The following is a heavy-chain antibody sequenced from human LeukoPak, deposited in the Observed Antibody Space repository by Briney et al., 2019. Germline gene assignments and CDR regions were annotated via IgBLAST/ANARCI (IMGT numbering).Heavy chain of an antibody. Sequence: GGSLRLSCAASGFTFSSYAMTWVRQAPGKGLGWVSSIYGSGDSTYYADSVKGRFTISRDNSNNTLYLQMSSLRAEDTAIYYCAKDRYSSGVASWGQGTLVTVSS. CDR2: IYGSGDST. J-gene: IGHJ5*02. D-gene: IGHD6-25*01. CDR3: AKDRYSSGVAS. CDR1: GFTFSSYA. V-gene: IGHV3-23*01.